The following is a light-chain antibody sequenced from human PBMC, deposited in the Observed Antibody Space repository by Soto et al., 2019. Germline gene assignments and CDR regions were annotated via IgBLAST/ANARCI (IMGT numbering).Light chain of an antibody. V-gene: IGKV1-5*03. CDR1: QSISSW. J-gene: IGKJ2*01. CDR3: KKYNSYKYT. Sequence: DIQMTQSPSTLSASVGDRVTITCRASQSISSWLAWYQQKPGKAPKLLIYKASSLEGGIPSRFSGSGSETEFTLTTSSLQPKHFAKSYGKKYNSYKYTFGQGTKLEIK. CDR2: KAS.